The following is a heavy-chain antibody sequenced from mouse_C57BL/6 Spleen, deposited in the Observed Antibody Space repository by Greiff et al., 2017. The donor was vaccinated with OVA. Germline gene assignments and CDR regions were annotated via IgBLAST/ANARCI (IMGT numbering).Heavy chain of an antibody. Sequence: VQLQQPGAELVKPGASVKLSCKASGYTFTSYWMHWVKQRPGQGLEWIGKIHPNSGSTNYNEKFKSKATLTVDKSSSTAYMQLSSLTSEDAAVYYWARAQTAQAHYFDYWGQGTTRTVSS. V-gene: IGHV1-64*01. D-gene: IGHD3-2*02. CDR1: GYTFTSYW. CDR2: IHPNSGST. J-gene: IGHJ2*01. CDR3: ARAQTAQAHYFDY.